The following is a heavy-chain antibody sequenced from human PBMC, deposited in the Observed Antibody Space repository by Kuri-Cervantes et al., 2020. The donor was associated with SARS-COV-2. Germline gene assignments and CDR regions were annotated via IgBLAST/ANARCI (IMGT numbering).Heavy chain of an antibody. D-gene: IGHD6-6*01. J-gene: IGHJ4*02. Sequence: GGSLRPPCAASGFTFSSYWMSWVRQAPGKGLEWVASINQDGSEKYYVDSVKDRFTISRDNAKNSLYLQMNSLRAEDTAVYYCARGSSSTYFDCWGQGTLVTVSS. CDR1: GFTFSSYW. V-gene: IGHV3-7*01. CDR2: INQDGSEK. CDR3: ARGSSSTYFDC.